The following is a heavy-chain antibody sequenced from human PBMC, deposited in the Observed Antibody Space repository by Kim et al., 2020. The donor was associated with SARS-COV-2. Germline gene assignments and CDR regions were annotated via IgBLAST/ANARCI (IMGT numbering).Heavy chain of an antibody. J-gene: IGHJ4*02. V-gene: IGHV7-4-1*02. Sequence: ASVKVSCKASGYTFTSYAMNWVRQAPGQGLEWMGWINTNTGNPTYAQGFTGRFVFSLDTSVSTAYLQISSLKAEDTAVYYCARGDCSSTSCYPGGYWGQGTLVTVSS. D-gene: IGHD2-2*01. CDR2: INTNTGNP. CDR1: GYTFTSYA. CDR3: ARGDCSSTSCYPGGY.